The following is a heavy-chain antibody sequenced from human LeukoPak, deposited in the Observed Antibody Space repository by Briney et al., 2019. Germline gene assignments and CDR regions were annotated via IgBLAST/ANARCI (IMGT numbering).Heavy chain of an antibody. Sequence: SETLSLTCIVSGASINPFYWSWIRQPPGAGLEWVGYIYNSGDTSYNPSLKTRVTMSVDTSKNQFSLRLRSVTAADTAVYYCASHSGGYPVAPYYLDYWGLGTLVTVSS. J-gene: IGHJ4*02. V-gene: IGHV4-59*08. D-gene: IGHD5-18*01. CDR2: IYNSGDT. CDR1: GASINPFY. CDR3: ASHSGGYPVAPYYLDY.